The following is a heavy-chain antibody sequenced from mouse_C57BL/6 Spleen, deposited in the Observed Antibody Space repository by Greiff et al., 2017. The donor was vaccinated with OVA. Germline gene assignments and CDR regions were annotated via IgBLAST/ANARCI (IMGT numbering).Heavy chain of an antibody. D-gene: IGHD1-1*01. V-gene: IGHV1-26*01. CDR2: INPNNGGT. J-gene: IGHJ3*01. CDR3: ARRPYYGSSSFAY. Sequence: EVQLQQSGPELVKPGASVKISCKASGYTFTDYYMNWVKQSHGKSLEWIGDINPNNGGTSYNQKFKGKATLTVDKSSSTAYMELRSLTSEDSAVYYCARRPYYGSSSFAYWGQGTLVTVSA. CDR1: GYTFTDYY.